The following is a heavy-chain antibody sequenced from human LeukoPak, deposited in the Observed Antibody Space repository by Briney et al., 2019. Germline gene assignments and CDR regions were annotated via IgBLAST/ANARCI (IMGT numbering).Heavy chain of an antibody. CDR1: GYTFTGYY. CDR2: INPNSGDT. D-gene: IGHD2-8*01. CDR3: ARGGLRVMVYRLYYMDV. J-gene: IGHJ6*03. Sequence: ASVKVSCKASGYTFTGYYMHWVRQAPGQGLEWMGWINPNSGDTKYAQKFQGRVTMTRDTSISTAYIELTRLRSDDTAVYYCARGGLRVMVYRLYYMDVWGKGTTVTISS. V-gene: IGHV1-2*02.